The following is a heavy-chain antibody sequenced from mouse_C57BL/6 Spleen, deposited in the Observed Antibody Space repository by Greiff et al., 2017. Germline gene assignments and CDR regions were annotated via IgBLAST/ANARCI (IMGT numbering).Heavy chain of an antibody. CDR1: GYTFTSYW. J-gene: IGHJ1*03. CDR3: ARQGSMKVTYWYFGG. CDR2: INPSNGGT. Sequence: QVQLQQPGTELVKPGASVKLSCKASGYTFTSYWMHWVKQRPGQGLEWIGNINPSNGGTNYNEKFKSKATLTVDKSSSTAYMQLSSLTSEDSAVYYCARQGSMKVTYWYFGGWGTGTTVTVSS. D-gene: IGHD2-3*01. V-gene: IGHV1-53*01.